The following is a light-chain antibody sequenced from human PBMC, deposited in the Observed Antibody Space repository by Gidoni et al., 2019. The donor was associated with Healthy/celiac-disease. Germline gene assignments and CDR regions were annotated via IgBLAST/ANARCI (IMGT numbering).Light chain of an antibody. Sequence: DIQMTQARSSLSASVGDRVTITSRASQSISSYLNWYQQKPGKAPKLLIYAAPSLQSGVPSRLSGSGSGTDFTLTISSLQPEDFATYYCQQSYSTSITFGQGTRLEIK. V-gene: IGKV1-39*01. CDR2: AAP. CDR3: QQSYSTSIT. CDR1: QSISSY. J-gene: IGKJ5*01.